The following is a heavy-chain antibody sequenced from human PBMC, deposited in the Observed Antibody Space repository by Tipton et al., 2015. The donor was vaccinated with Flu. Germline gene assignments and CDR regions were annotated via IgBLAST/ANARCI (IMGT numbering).Heavy chain of an antibody. V-gene: IGHV3-33*01. CDR2: IWSDGSTE. Sequence: RSLRLSCAVSGLTFSNYGMHWVRQTPGKGLEWVAVIWSDGSTEYYADSVKGRFTISRDNSRGTLYLQMNSLRGDDTAVYFCARDIGTTVFYFDHWGQGALVTVSS. D-gene: IGHD1-14*01. J-gene: IGHJ4*02. CDR3: ARDIGTTVFYFDH. CDR1: GLTFSNYG.